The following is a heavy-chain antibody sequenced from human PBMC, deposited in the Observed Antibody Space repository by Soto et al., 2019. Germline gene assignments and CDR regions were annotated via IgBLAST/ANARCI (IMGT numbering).Heavy chain of an antibody. CDR3: AKGYSSSTSAWYYFDY. CDR2: ISGSGGST. Sequence: PGGSLRLSCAASGFTFSSYAMSWVRQAPGKGLEWVSAISGSGGSTYYADSVKGRFTISRDNSKNTLYLQMNSLRAEDTAVYYCAKGYSSSTSAWYYFDYWGQGTLVTVSS. J-gene: IGHJ4*02. CDR1: GFTFSSYA. D-gene: IGHD6-6*01. V-gene: IGHV3-23*01.